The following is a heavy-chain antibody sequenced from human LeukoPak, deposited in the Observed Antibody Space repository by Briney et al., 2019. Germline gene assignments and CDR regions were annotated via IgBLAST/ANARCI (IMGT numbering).Heavy chain of an antibody. J-gene: IGHJ4*02. CDR1: GFTFSSYA. D-gene: IGHD6-13*01. Sequence: GGSLRLSCSASGFTFSSYAMHWVRQAPGKGLEYVSAISSNGGSTYYADSVNGRFTISRDNSKNTLYLQMSSLRAEDTAVYYCVKEGDSSSWYEVDYWGQGTLVTVSS. CDR3: VKEGDSSSWYEVDY. CDR2: ISSNGGST. V-gene: IGHV3-64D*06.